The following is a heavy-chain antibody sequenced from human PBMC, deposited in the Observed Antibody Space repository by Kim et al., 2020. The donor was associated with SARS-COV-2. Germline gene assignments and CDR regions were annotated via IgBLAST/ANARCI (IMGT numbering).Heavy chain of an antibody. J-gene: IGHJ3*01. CDR1: GGSVSGGNYY. D-gene: IGHD7-27*01. CDR2: MYDSGKT. V-gene: IGHV4-30-4*01. CDR3: ARDLGMGWSGESNDAFDV. Sequence: SVTLSLTCTVSGGSVSGGNYYWSWIRQPPGKGPEWIGFMYDSGKTLYNPSLKSRLSISVDTSKNQFSLKLQSVSAADTAMYFCARDLGMGWSGESNDAFDVWGQGTMVIVSS.